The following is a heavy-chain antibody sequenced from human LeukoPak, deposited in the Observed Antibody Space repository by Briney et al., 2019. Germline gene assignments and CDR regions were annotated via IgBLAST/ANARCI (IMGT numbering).Heavy chain of an antibody. CDR1: GFTFTNYA. J-gene: IGHJ5*02. Sequence: GGSLRLSCAASGFTFTNYAMSWVRQAPGKGLEWVSAISGSGGSTYYADSVKGRFTISRDNSKNALYLQMNSLRAEDTAVYYCAKDWTMIPGGDSWFDPWGQGTLVTVPS. CDR3: AKDWTMIPGGDSWFDP. D-gene: IGHD3-22*01. CDR2: ISGSGGST. V-gene: IGHV3-23*01.